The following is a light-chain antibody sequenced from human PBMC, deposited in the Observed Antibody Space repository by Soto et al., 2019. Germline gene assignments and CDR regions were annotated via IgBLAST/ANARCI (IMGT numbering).Light chain of an antibody. Sequence: QSVLTQPASLSGSPGQSITISCTGTSSDIGSYNYVSWYQHHPGKAPKLMIFDVSYRPSGISDRFSGSKSGNTASLAISGLQPEDEADYYCSSYGGSSTLFGGGTKLTVL. CDR2: DVS. CDR3: SSYGGSSTL. V-gene: IGLV2-14*03. J-gene: IGLJ3*02. CDR1: SSDIGSYNY.